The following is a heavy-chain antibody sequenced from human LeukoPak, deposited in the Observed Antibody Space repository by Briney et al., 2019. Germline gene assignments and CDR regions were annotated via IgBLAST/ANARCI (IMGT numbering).Heavy chain of an antibody. Sequence: SVKVSCKASGGTFSSYAISWVRQAPGQGLEWMGGIIPIFGTANYAQKFQGRVTITADKSTSTAYMELSSLRSEDTAVYYCARDLATVKAFDIWGQGTMVTVSS. V-gene: IGHV1-69*06. J-gene: IGHJ3*02. D-gene: IGHD4-17*01. CDR1: GGTFSSYA. CDR3: ARDLATVKAFDI. CDR2: IIPIFGTA.